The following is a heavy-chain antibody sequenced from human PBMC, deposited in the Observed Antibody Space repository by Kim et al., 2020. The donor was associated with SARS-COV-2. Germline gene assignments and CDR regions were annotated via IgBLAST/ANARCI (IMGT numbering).Heavy chain of an antibody. CDR3: AKDPHNSSSWYYFDY. Sequence: GGSLRLSCAASGFTFSSYAMSWVRQAPGKGLEWVSVIYSGGSSTYYADSVKGRFTISRDNSKNTLYLQMNSLRAEDTAVYYCAKDPHNSSSWYYFDYWGQGTLVTVSS. CDR1: GFTFSSYA. V-gene: IGHV3-23*03. D-gene: IGHD6-13*01. J-gene: IGHJ4*02. CDR2: IYSGGSST.